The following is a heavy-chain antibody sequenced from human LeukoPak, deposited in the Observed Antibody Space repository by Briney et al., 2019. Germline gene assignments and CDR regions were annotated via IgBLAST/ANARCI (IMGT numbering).Heavy chain of an antibody. CDR3: ARVTLVRGVIWDTYGMDV. J-gene: IGHJ6*04. Sequence: ASETLSLTCTVSGGSISSYYWSWIRQPPGRGLEWLGYIYYSGSTNYNPSLKSRVTISVDTSKNQFSLKLSSVTAADTAVYYCARVTLVRGVIWDTYGMDVWGKGTTVTVSS. CDR1: GGSISSYY. D-gene: IGHD3-10*01. CDR2: IYYSGST. V-gene: IGHV4-59*01.